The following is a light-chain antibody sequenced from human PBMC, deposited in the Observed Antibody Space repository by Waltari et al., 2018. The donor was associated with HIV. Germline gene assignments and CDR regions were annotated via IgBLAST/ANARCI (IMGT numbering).Light chain of an antibody. CDR3: QQYGSSLPYT. CDR1: QSISISY. Sequence: EIVLTQSPGTFSLSPGERATLSCRASQSISISYLVWYQQKPGQAPRLLIYGASSRATGIPDRFSGSGSGTDFTLTISRLEPEDFAVYYCQQYGSSLPYTFGQGTKLQIK. CDR2: GAS. J-gene: IGKJ2*01. V-gene: IGKV3-20*01.